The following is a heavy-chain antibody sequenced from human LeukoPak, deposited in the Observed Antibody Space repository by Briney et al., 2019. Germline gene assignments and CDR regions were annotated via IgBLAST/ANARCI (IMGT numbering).Heavy chain of an antibody. D-gene: IGHD2-2*02. Sequence: PSETLSLTCTVSGGSISSYYWSWIRQPPGKGLEWTGYIYYSGSTNYNPSLKSRVTISVDTSKNQFSLKLSSVTAADTAVYYCARVDCSSNSCYSDYWGQGTLVTVSS. CDR1: GGSISSYY. CDR2: IYYSGST. V-gene: IGHV4-59*01. J-gene: IGHJ4*02. CDR3: ARVDCSSNSCYSDY.